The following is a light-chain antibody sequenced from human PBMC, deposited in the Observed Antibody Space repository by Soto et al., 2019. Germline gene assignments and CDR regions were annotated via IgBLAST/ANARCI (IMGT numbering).Light chain of an antibody. Sequence: QSVLTQPASVSGSPGQSITISCTGTKYDIGAYNFVSWYQQHPGKAPKLMIYEVSNRPSGVSNRFSGSKSGSTASLTISGLQTEDEADYYCISYTVSRSYVFGPGTKVTVL. J-gene: IGLJ1*01. CDR3: ISYTVSRSYV. CDR2: EVS. V-gene: IGLV2-14*01. CDR1: KYDIGAYNF.